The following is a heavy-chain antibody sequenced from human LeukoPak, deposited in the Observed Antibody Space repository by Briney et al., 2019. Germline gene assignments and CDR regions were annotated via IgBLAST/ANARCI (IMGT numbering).Heavy chain of an antibody. D-gene: IGHD2-21*01. CDR1: GFTFSSYA. J-gene: IGHJ4*02. CDR3: TRGGQASDY. V-gene: IGHV3-48*04. CDR2: ISGSGTNM. Sequence: PGGSLRLSCAASGFTFSSYAMSWVRQAPGKGLEWVSYISGSGTNMYYKDSVKGRFTISRDNAKNSPHLQMNSLRAEDTAMYYCTRGGQASDYWGQGTLVTVSS.